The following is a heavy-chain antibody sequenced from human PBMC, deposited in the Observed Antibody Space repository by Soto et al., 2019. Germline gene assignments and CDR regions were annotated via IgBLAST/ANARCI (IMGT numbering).Heavy chain of an antibody. CDR1: GGTFSSYA. Sequence: SVKVSCKASGGTFSSYAISWVRQAPGQGLEWMGGIIPIFGTANYAQKFQGRVTITADESTTTAYMELSSLRSEDTAVYYCARDLKRYYDSSGYGYYYYGMDVWGQGTTVTVS. J-gene: IGHJ6*02. CDR2: IIPIFGTA. V-gene: IGHV1-69*13. CDR3: ARDLKRYYDSSGYGYYYYGMDV. D-gene: IGHD3-22*01.